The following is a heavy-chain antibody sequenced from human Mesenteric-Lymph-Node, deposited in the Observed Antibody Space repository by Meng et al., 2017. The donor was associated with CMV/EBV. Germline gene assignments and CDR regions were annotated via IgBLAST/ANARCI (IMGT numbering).Heavy chain of an antibody. CDR2: ISVYNGNT. D-gene: IGHD1-14*01. CDR1: GYTFTSYG. V-gene: IGHV1-18*01. CDR3: ARSPEASIQTDYYFGMNV. J-gene: IGHJ6*02. Sequence: ASVKVSCKASGYTFTSYGISWVRQAPGQGLEWMGWISVYNGNTNYPQKFQGRVTMTTDTPTTTAYMELKSLRDDDTAVYYCARSPEASIQTDYYFGMNVWGQGTTVTVSS.